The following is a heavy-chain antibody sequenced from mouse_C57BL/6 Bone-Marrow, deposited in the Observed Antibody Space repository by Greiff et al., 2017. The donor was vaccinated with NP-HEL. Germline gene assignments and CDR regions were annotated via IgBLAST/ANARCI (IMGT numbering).Heavy chain of an antibody. J-gene: IGHJ1*03. CDR1: GFTFSSYG. CDR2: ISSGGSYT. D-gene: IGHD1-1*01. CDR3: ARHEDTTVVATRGV. V-gene: IGHV5-6*01. Sequence: EVKLVESGGDLVKPGGSLKLSCAASGFTFSSYGMSWVRQTPDKRLEWVATISSGGSYTYYPDSVKGRFTISRDNAKNTLYLQMSSLKSEDTAMYYCARHEDTTVVATRGVWGTGTTVTVSS.